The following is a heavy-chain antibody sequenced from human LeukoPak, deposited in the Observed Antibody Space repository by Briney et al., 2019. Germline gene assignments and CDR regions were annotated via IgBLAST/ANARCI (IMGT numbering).Heavy chain of an antibody. V-gene: IGHV3-21*04. CDR2: ISSSSSYI. Sequence: PGRSLRLLCAASGFTFSSYSMKCARQAPGKWRGWVSSISSSSSYIYYADSLKGRFTISRDNAKKSVYLQMNSLRAEATAVYYCGRGAFDAATPFDSWGQGTLVTVSS. D-gene: IGHD2-15*01. J-gene: IGHJ5*01. CDR3: GRGAFDAATPFDS. CDR1: GFTFSSYS.